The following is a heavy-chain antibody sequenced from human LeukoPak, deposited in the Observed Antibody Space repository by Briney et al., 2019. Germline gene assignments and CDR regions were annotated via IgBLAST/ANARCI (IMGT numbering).Heavy chain of an antibody. CDR2: ISSSGSTI. D-gene: IGHD3-10*01. V-gene: IGHV3-11*01. Sequence: PGGSLRLSCAASGFTFSDYYMSWIRQAPGKGLEWVSYISSSGSTIYYADSVKGRFTISRDNAKNSLYLQMNSLRVEDTAVYYCARNYGSGSYYKLDYWGQGTLVTVSS. CDR1: GFTFSDYY. CDR3: ARNYGSGSYYKLDY. J-gene: IGHJ4*02.